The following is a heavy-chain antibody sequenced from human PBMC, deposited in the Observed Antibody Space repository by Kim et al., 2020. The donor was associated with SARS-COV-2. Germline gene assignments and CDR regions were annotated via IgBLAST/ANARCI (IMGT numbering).Heavy chain of an antibody. CDR1: GFSFSDHS. CDR2: IRDKAKSYTT. D-gene: IGHD1-1*01. J-gene: IGHJ4*02. Sequence: GGSLRLSCAASGFSFSDHSMDWVRQAPGKGLEWVGRIRDKAKSYTTDYAASVKGRFTISRDDSENTQYLQMSSLKTEDTAVYYCARPTRATMGRTLDCWGQGTLVTVSS. V-gene: IGHV3-72*01. CDR3: ARPTRATMGRTLDC.